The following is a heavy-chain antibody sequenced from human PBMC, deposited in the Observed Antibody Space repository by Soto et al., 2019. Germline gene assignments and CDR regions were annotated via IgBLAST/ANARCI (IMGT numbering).Heavy chain of an antibody. CDR3: ARAGITGPTRGYYVMAF. J-gene: IGHJ6*02. Sequence: GASVKVSCKASGYTFTSYAMHWVRQAPGQRLEWMGWINAGNGNTKYSQKFQGRVTITRDTSASTAYMELSSLRSEDTAVYYCARAGITGPTRGYYVMAFWGQGTTVTVSS. CDR2: INAGNGNT. CDR1: GYTFTSYA. V-gene: IGHV1-3*01. D-gene: IGHD1-7*01.